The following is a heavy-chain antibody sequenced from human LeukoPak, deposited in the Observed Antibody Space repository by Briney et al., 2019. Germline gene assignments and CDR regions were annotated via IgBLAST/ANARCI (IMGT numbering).Heavy chain of an antibody. CDR1: GFTFSSYG. CDR2: ISYDGSNK. V-gene: IGHV3-30*18. CDR3: AKSGYSYGLPDY. J-gene: IGHJ4*02. Sequence: GGSLRLSCAASGFTFSSYGMHWVRQAPGKGLEWVAVISYDGSNKYYADSVKGRFTISRDNSKNTLYLQMNSLRAEDTAVYYCAKSGYSYGLPDYWGQGTLVTVSS. D-gene: IGHD5-18*01.